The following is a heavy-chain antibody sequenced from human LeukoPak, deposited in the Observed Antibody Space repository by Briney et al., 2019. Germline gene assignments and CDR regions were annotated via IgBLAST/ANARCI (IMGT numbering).Heavy chain of an antibody. CDR3: ARSYRYYFDY. D-gene: IGHD2-15*01. V-gene: IGHV4-59*01. Sequence: SETLSLTCTVSGGAISSYYWSWIRQPPGKGLEWIGYIYYSGSTNYNPSLKSRVTISVDTSKNQFSLKLSSVTAADTAVYYCARSYRYYFDYWGQGTLVTVSS. CDR1: GGAISSYY. J-gene: IGHJ4*02. CDR2: IYYSGST.